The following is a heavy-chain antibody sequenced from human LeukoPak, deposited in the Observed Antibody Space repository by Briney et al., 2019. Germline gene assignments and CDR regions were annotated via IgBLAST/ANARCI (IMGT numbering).Heavy chain of an antibody. CDR3: ARRRCSSTSCYRRSPLNWFDP. V-gene: IGHV4-39*01. J-gene: IGHJ5*02. CDR2: IYYSGST. CDR1: GGSISSSFYY. D-gene: IGHD2-2*01. Sequence: PSETLSLTCTVSGGSISSSFYYWGWIRQAPGKGLKWIGSIYYSGSTYYNSSLKSRVTVSVDTSKNQFSLRLSSVTAADTAVYYCARRRCSSTSCYRRSPLNWFDPWGQGTLVTVSS.